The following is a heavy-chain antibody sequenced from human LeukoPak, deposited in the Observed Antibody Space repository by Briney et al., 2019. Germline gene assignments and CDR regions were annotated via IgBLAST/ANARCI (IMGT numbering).Heavy chain of an antibody. CDR3: ARSDGYSYVY. CDR1: GFTFSTYD. D-gene: IGHD5-18*01. Sequence: PGGSLRLSCAASGFTFSTYDMNWVRQAPGKGLEWVSYISSSSSSIYYADSVKGRFTISRDNAKNSLYLQMNSLRAEDTAVYYCARSDGYSYVYWGQGTLVTVSS. J-gene: IGHJ4*02. V-gene: IGHV3-48*04. CDR2: ISSSSSSI.